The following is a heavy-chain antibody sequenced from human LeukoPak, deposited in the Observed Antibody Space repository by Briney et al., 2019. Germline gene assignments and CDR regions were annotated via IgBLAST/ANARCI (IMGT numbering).Heavy chain of an antibody. CDR3: ARSLSMYSSGWYYFDY. J-gene: IGHJ4*02. D-gene: IGHD6-19*01. CDR1: GGTFSSYA. Sequence: SVKVSCKASGGTFSSYAISWVRQAPGQGLEWMGGIIPIFGTANYAQKFQGRVTITADESTSTAYMELSSLRSEDTAVYYCARSLSMYSSGWYYFDYWGQGTLVTVSS. CDR2: IIPIFGTA. V-gene: IGHV1-69*01.